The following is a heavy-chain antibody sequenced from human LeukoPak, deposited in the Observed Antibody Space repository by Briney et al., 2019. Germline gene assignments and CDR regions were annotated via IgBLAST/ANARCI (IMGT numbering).Heavy chain of an antibody. CDR1: GFTFSRYW. CDR2: IKQDGSEK. V-gene: IGHV3-7*03. J-gene: IGHJ4*02. D-gene: IGHD3-16*01. Sequence: GGSLRLSCAASGFTFSRYWMTWVRQAPGKGLEWVANIKQDGSEKYYADSVRGRFTVSRDNAKNSLYLQMNSLRAEDTALYYCARKLWHRNDCWGQGTLVTVSS. CDR3: ARKLWHRNDC.